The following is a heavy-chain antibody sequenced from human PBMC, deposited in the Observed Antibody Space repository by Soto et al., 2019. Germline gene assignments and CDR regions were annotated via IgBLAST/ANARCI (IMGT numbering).Heavy chain of an antibody. D-gene: IGHD3-22*01. CDR1: GFTFSSYW. V-gene: IGHV3-7*01. CDR2: IKQDGSEK. CDR3: ARDDSSGYYLEALDY. J-gene: IGHJ4*02. Sequence: EVQLVESGGGLVQPGGSLRLSCAASGFTFSSYWMSWVRQAPGKGLEWVANIKQDGSEKYYVDSVKGRFTISRDNAKNSLYLQMNSLRAEDTAVYYCARDDSSGYYLEALDYWGQGTLVTVSS.